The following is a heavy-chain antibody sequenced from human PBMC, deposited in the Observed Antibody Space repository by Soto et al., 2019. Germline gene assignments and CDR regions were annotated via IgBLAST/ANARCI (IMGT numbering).Heavy chain of an antibody. V-gene: IGHV3-15*01. CDR2: IKKKVDGGTA. CDR3: RTEWLD. CDR1: GFTFSDAW. Sequence: EVQLLESGGGLVKPGGSLRLSCAASGFTFSDAWMSWVRQAPGKGLEWLGRIKKKVDGGTADYDPPVKGKLTISRKNSKNMVNRQMNRLKTGDRAVYYCRTEWLDWGQGILVTVSS. D-gene: IGHD6-19*01. J-gene: IGHJ4*02.